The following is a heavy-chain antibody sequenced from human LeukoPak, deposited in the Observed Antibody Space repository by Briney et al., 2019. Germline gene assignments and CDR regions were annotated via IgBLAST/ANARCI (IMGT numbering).Heavy chain of an antibody. J-gene: IGHJ4*02. Sequence: GASVKVSCKASGYTFTSYGISWVRPARGQGLEWVGCISAYNGNTNYAQKLQGRVTLTTDTSTSTAYMELRSLRSDDTAVYYCARVLDILTGYYIDYWGQGTLVTVSS. CDR1: GYTFTSYG. CDR3: ARVLDILTGYYIDY. CDR2: ISAYNGNT. V-gene: IGHV1-18*01. D-gene: IGHD3-9*01.